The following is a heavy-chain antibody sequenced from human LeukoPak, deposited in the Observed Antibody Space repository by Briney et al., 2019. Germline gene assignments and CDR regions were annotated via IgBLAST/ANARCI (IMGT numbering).Heavy chain of an antibody. J-gene: IGHJ4*02. V-gene: IGHV3-7*01. CDR3: AREDDFDYGDYVFDY. D-gene: IGHD4-17*01. CDR2: IKQDGSEK. Sequence: SGGSLRLSCAASGFTLSHYWMSWVRQAPGKGLEWVANIKQDGSEKYYVDSVKGRFTISRDNAKNSLYLQMNSLRAEDTAVYYCAREDDFDYGDYVFDYWGQGTLVTVSS. CDR1: GFTLSHYW.